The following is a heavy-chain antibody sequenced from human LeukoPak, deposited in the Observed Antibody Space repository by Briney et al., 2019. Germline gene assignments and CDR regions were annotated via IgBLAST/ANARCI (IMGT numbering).Heavy chain of an antibody. D-gene: IGHD2-15*01. CDR2: IYHSGST. CDR3: ARAYCSGGSCYDY. J-gene: IGHJ4*02. CDR1: GGSFNGYY. V-gene: IGHV4-38-2*01. Sequence: SETLSLTCAVYGGSFNGYYWGWIRQPPGKGLEWIGSIYHSGSTYYNPSLKSRVTISVDTSKNQFSLKLSSVTAADTAVYYCARAYCSGGSCYDYWGQGTLVTVSS.